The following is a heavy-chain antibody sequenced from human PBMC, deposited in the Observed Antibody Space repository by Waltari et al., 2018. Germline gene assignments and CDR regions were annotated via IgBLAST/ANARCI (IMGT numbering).Heavy chain of an antibody. D-gene: IGHD6-19*01. CDR3: TTERDGSHEH. CDR2: IKSKTDGGTI. J-gene: IGHJ4*02. V-gene: IGHV3-15*01. CDR1: GFTFTPRL. Sequence: EVHLVESGGGLVKPGGSLRLSCAGSGFTFTPRLLNWFRQDPGKGVEWVGLIKSKTDGGTIDYAAPVKGRFTISRDDSKNTLYLQMNSLKTEDTALYYCTTERDGSHEHWGQGTLVTVSS.